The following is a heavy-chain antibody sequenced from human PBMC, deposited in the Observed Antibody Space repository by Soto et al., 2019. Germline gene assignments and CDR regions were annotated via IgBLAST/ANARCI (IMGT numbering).Heavy chain of an antibody. J-gene: IGHJ4*02. D-gene: IGHD2-2*01. V-gene: IGHV1-46*04. Sequence: ASVKVSCKASGYTFTRYYMQWVRQAPGQGLEWMGIINPSGGSTSYAQKLQGRVTMTRDTSTSTVYMELSSLRSEDTAVYYCARGHCSSTSCTGGNFDYCGQGTLVTVSS. CDR1: GYTFTRYY. CDR3: ARGHCSSTSCTGGNFDY. CDR2: INPSGGST.